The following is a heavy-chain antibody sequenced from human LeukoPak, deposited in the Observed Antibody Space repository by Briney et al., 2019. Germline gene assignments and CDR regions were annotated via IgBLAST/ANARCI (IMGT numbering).Heavy chain of an antibody. Sequence: SETMSLTCAVYGASYNAYYWSWIRQPPGKGLEWIGDIDHRGTATYNPSLRSRLSISADASKNQFSLKLNSVTDADTAVYYCAVGITILGVAASFDSWGQGNLVIVSS. CDR3: AVGITILGVAASFDS. CDR1: GASYNAYY. J-gene: IGHJ4*02. D-gene: IGHD3-3*01. V-gene: IGHV4-34*01. CDR2: IDHRGTA.